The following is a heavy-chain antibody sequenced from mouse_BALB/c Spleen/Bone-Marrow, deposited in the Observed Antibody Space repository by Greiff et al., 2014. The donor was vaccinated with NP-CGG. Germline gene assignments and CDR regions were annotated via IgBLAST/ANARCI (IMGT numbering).Heavy chain of an antibody. Sequence: QVHVKQSGPELVMPGTSVKISCKASGYTFTNYYIHWVRQRPGQGLEWIGWIYPGNVDTKYNEKFKGKATLTADKSSSTAYMQLSSLTSEDSAVYFCAREVGRGGYFDVWGAGTTVTVSS. J-gene: IGHJ1*01. D-gene: IGHD1-1*02. CDR1: GYTFTNYY. V-gene: IGHV1S56*01. CDR3: AREVGRGGYFDV. CDR2: IYPGNVDT.